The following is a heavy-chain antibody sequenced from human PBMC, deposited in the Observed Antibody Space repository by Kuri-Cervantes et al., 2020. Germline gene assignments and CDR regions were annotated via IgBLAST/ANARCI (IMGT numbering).Heavy chain of an antibody. D-gene: IGHD3-16*02. CDR1: GFTFSSYS. J-gene: IGHJ3*02. V-gene: IGHV3-21*01. CDR3: ARDGSYDYVWGSYRYTPSEAFDI. CDR2: ISSSSYI. Sequence: GGSLRLSCAASGFTFSSYSMNWVRQAPGKGLEWVSSISSSSYIYYADSVKGRFTISRDNAENSLYLQMNSLRAEDTAVYYCARDGSYDYVWGSYRYTPSEAFDIWGQGTMVTVSS.